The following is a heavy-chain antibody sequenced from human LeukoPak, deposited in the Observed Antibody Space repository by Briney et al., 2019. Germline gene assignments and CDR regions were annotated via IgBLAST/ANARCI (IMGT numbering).Heavy chain of an antibody. Sequence: PGRSLRLSCAASGFTFSRYAMHWVRQAPGKGLEWVAVISSDGNRTYYADSVKGRFTLSRDNSNKTLHLQMKNLRADDTAVYYCALLSGPSYSWGQGTLVTVSS. D-gene: IGHD2-15*01. J-gene: IGHJ4*02. CDR1: GFTFSRYA. CDR3: ALLSGPSYS. CDR2: ISSDGNRT. V-gene: IGHV3-30-3*01.